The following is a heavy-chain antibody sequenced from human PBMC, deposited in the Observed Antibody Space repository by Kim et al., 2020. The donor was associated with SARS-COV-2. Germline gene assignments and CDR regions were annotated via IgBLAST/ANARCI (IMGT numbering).Heavy chain of an antibody. CDR2: ISSSGSTI. CDR3: ARGPEDDQQLVGRREDYYYGMDV. Sequence: GGSLRLSCAASGFTFSSYEMNWVRQAPGKGLEWVSYISSSGSTIYYADSVKGRFTISRDNAKNSLYLQMNSLRAEDTAVYYCARGPEDDQQLVGRREDYYYGMDVWGPGPTVTVSS. CDR1: GFTFSSYE. D-gene: IGHD6-13*01. J-gene: IGHJ6*02. V-gene: IGHV3-48*03.